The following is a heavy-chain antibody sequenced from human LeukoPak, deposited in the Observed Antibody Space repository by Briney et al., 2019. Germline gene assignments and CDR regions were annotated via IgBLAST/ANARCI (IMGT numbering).Heavy chain of an antibody. J-gene: IGHJ5*02. Sequence: GGSLRLSCAPPGFTFNRYAMSWVRHAPGEGLGWGSVITGSGGNTYHADSVKGRLTVSRDNSKNTLYMHMNSLRAEDTAVYHCAKGPNDDSNYLFDHWGQGTLVTVSS. V-gene: IGHV3-23*01. D-gene: IGHD4-11*01. CDR3: AKGPNDDSNYLFDH. CDR1: GFTFNRYA. CDR2: ITGSGGNT.